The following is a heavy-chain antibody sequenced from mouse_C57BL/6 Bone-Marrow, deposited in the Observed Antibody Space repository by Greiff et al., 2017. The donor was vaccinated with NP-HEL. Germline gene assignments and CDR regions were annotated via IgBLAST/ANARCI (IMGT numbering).Heavy chain of an antibody. V-gene: IGHV4-1*01. D-gene: IGHD1-1*01. CDR1: GIDFSRYW. CDR3: ARVYYYGSRRILYYFDY. J-gene: IGHJ2*01. Sequence: EVQGVESGGGLVQPGGSLKLSCAASGIDFSRYWMSWVRRAPGKGLEWIGEINPDSSTINYAPSLKDKFIISRDNAKNTLYLQMSKVRSEDTALYYCARVYYYGSRRILYYFDYWGQGTTLTVSS. CDR2: INPDSSTI.